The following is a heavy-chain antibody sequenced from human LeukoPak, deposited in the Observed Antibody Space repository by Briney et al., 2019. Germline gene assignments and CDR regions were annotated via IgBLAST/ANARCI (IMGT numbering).Heavy chain of an antibody. CDR2: IYYSGST. CDR1: GGSISSYY. V-gene: IGHV4-59*01. CDR3: ARVNFWSGYYDYYYYYMDV. D-gene: IGHD3-3*01. Sequence: PSETLSLTCTVSGGSISSYYWSWIRQPPGKGLEWIGYIYYSGSTNYNPSLKSRVTISVDTSKNQFSLKLSSVTAADTAVYYCARVNFWSGYYDYYYYYMDVWGKGTTVTVSS. J-gene: IGHJ6*03.